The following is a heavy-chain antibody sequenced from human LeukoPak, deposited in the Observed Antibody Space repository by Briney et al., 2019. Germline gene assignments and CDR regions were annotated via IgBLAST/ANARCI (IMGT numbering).Heavy chain of an antibody. V-gene: IGHV4-39*07. CDR2: IYNSGST. Sequence: SETLSLTCTVSAGSISSSSYYWGWIRQPPGKGLEWIGTIYNSGSTNYNPSLKSRVTISVDTSKNQFSLKLSSVTAADTAVYYCARGHLRGYSYGYRKAEYFQHWGQGTLVTVSS. D-gene: IGHD5-18*01. CDR1: AGSISSSSYY. CDR3: ARGHLRGYSYGYRKAEYFQH. J-gene: IGHJ1*01.